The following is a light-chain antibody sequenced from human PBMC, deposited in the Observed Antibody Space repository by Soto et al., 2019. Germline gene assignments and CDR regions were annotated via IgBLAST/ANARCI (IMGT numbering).Light chain of an antibody. CDR1: NIGTKS. CDR2: RDN. V-gene: IGLV3-9*01. J-gene: IGLJ2*01. Sequence: SYELTQPLSVSVALGQTARITCGGNNIGTKSVHWYQQKPGQAPVLVIYRDNNRPSGIPERCSGSNSGNTATLTISRAQAGDEADYSCQVWDSSTVVFGGGTKLTVL. CDR3: QVWDSSTVV.